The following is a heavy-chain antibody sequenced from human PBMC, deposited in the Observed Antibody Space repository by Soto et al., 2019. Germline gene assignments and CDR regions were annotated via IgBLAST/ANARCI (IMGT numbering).Heavy chain of an antibody. J-gene: IGHJ5*02. CDR1: GYTSTSYG. CDR3: ARDRVTTSSGGYNWFDP. V-gene: IGHV1-18*04. Sequence: ASVKVSCKASGYTSTSYGVSWVRQAPGQGLEWMGWISAYNGNTNYAQKLQGRVTMTTDTSTSTAYMELSSLRSEDTAVYYCARDRVTTSSGGYNWFDPWGQGTLVTVSS. D-gene: IGHD4-17*01. CDR2: ISAYNGNT.